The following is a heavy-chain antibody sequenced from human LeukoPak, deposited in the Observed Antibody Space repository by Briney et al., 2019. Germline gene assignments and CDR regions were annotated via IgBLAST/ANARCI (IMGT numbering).Heavy chain of an antibody. D-gene: IGHD3-10*01. CDR2: IKSKTDGGTT. CDR1: GFTYSNAW. CDR3: TTVMVRGAHRDY. J-gene: IGHJ4*02. Sequence: GGSLRLSCAASGFTYSNAWMSWVRQAPGKGLEWVGRIKSKTDGGTTDYAAPVKGRFTISRDDSKNTLYLQMNSLKTEDTAVYYCTTVMVRGAHRDYWGQGTLVTVSS. V-gene: IGHV3-15*01.